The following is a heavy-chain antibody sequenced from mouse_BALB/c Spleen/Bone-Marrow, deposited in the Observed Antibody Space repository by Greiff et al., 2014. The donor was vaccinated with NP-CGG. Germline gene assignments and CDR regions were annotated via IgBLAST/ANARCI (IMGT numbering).Heavy chain of an antibody. CDR3: ARINGYDY. V-gene: IGHV1S81*02. J-gene: IGHJ2*01. Sequence: QVQLKQSGAELVKPGASVKLSCKASGYTFTSYWMHWVKQRPGQGLEWIGEMDPNTGRTDYNKKFKSQVSLTVDKSSSTAYMHLSNLTSEDSAVYYCARINGYDYWGQGTPLTVSS. CDR2: MDPNTGRT. D-gene: IGHD2-2*01. CDR1: GYTFTSYW.